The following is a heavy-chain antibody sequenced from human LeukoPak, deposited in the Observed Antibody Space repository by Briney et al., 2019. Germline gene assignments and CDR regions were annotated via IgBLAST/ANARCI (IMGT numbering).Heavy chain of an antibody. D-gene: IGHD3-16*01. Sequence: GGSLRLSCAASGFTFSNYAMSWVRQSPGKELEWVSGVSGSGGGTYYADSVKGRFTISRDNSKNTLYLQMNSLRAEDTAVYYCAKGGNQYDYWGQGTLVTVSS. V-gene: IGHV3-23*01. CDR2: VSGSGGGT. CDR3: AKGGNQYDY. J-gene: IGHJ4*02. CDR1: GFTFSNYA.